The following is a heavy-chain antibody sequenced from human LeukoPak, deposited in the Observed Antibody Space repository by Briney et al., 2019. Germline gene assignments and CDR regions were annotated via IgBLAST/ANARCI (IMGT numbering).Heavy chain of an antibody. D-gene: IGHD3-9*01. CDR3: ARARHGILTGYYLDY. J-gene: IGHJ4*02. V-gene: IGHV3-33*01. Sequence: GGSLRLSCAASGFTFSSYGMHWVRQAPGKGLEWVAVLWYDGSNKYYGDSVKGRFTISRDNSKDTLYLQMSSLRAEDTAVYHCARARHGILTGYYLDYWGQGTLVTVSS. CDR2: LWYDGSNK. CDR1: GFTFSSYG.